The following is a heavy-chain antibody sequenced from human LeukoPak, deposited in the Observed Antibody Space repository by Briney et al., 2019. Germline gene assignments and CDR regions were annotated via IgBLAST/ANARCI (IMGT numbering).Heavy chain of an antibody. CDR1: GGSISSYY. D-gene: IGHD5-18*01. V-gene: IGHV4-59*01. Sequence: PSETLSLTCTVSGGSISSYYWSWIRQPPGKGLEWIGYIYYSGSTNYNPSLKSRVTISVDTSKNQFSLKLSSVTAADTAVYYRATGPGYSYGFGYFDYWGQGTLVTVSS. J-gene: IGHJ4*02. CDR2: IYYSGST. CDR3: ATGPGYSYGFGYFDY.